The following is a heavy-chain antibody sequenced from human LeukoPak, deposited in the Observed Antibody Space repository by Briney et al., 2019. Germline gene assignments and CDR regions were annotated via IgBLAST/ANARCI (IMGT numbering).Heavy chain of an antibody. D-gene: IGHD6-13*01. J-gene: IGHJ4*02. CDR1: GGSISSSSYY. CDR3: AREEIAAGKPFDY. CDR2: IHYSGST. Sequence: PSETLSLTCTVSGGSISSSSYYWGWIRQPPGKGLEWIGSIHYSGSTNYNPSLKSRVTISVDTSKNQFSLKLSSVTAADTAVYYCAREEIAAGKPFDYWGQGTLVTVSS. V-gene: IGHV4-39*07.